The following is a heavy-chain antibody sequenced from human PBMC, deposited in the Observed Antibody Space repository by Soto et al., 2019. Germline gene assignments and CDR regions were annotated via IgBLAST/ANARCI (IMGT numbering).Heavy chain of an antibody. J-gene: IGHJ4*02. D-gene: IGHD5-18*01. Sequence: QVQLVESGGGVVQPGRSLRLSCAASGFTFSSYAMHWVRQAPGKGLEWVAVISYDGSNKYYADSVKGRFTISRDNSKNTLYLQMNSLRAEDTAVYYCEVAYSYGKYYFDYWGQGTLVTVSS. CDR2: ISYDGSNK. V-gene: IGHV3-30-3*01. CDR3: EVAYSYGKYYFDY. CDR1: GFTFSSYA.